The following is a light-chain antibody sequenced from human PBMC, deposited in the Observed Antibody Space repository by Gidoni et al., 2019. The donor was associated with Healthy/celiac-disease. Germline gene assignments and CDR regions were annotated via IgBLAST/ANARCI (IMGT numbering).Light chain of an antibody. Sequence: IQMTQSPSSVSASVGDRVTITCRASQGISSCLAWYQQKPGKAPKLLIYAASSLQSGVPSRVSGSGSGTDFTLTISSLQPEDFATYYCQQANSFPYTCGQGTKLEIK. CDR3: QQANSFPYT. J-gene: IGKJ2*01. CDR1: QGISSC. CDR2: AAS. V-gene: IGKV1D-12*01.